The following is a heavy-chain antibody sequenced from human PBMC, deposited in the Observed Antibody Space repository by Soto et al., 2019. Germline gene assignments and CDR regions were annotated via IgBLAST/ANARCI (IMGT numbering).Heavy chain of an antibody. CDR1: GDSVSSNSAA. CDR3: ARCPSSSWPYYYYYGMDV. CDR2: TYYRSKWYN. Sequence: SQTLSLTCAISGDSVSSNSAAWNWIRQSPSRGLEWLGRTYYRSKWYNDYAVSVKSRITINPDTSKNQFSLQLNFVTPEDTAVYYCARCPSSSWPYYYYYGMDVWGQGTTVTVSS. D-gene: IGHD6-13*01. J-gene: IGHJ6*02. V-gene: IGHV6-1*01.